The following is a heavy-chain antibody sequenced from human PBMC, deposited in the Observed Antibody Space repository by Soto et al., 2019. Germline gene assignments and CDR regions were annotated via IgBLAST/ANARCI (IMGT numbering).Heavy chain of an antibody. V-gene: IGHV3-30-3*01. Sequence: PGGSLRLSCAASGFTFSSYAMHWVRQAPGKGLEWVAVISYDGSNKYYADSVKGRFTISRDNSKNTLYLQMNSLRAEDTAVYYCARDLTTVVTWVTYGMDVWGQGTTVTVSS. CDR3: ARDLTTVVTWVTYGMDV. J-gene: IGHJ6*02. CDR2: ISYDGSNK. CDR1: GFTFSSYA. D-gene: IGHD4-17*01.